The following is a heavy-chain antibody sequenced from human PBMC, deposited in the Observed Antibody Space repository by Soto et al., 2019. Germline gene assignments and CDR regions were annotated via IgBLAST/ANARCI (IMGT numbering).Heavy chain of an antibody. CDR2: ISGSGGST. CDR3: ARDFTYYDFWSGYFDY. CDR1: RFTFSSYA. D-gene: IGHD3-3*01. V-gene: IGHV3-23*01. J-gene: IGHJ4*02. Sequence: GSLRLSFAASRFTFSSYAIIWVLQTPLNGLEWVSAISGSGGSTYYADSVKGRFTISRDNSKNTLYLQMNSLRAEDTAVYYCARDFTYYDFWSGYFDYWGQGTLVTVSS.